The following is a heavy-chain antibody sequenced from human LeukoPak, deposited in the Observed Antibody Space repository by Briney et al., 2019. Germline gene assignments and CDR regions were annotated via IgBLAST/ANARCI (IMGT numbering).Heavy chain of an antibody. CDR2: INHSGST. Sequence: PSETLPLTCAVYGGSFSGYYWSWIRQPPGKGLEWIGEINHSGSTNYNPSLKSRVTISVDTSENQFSLKLSSVTAADTAVYYCARVPWGLYYFDYWGQGTLVTVSS. D-gene: IGHD3-16*01. CDR3: ARVPWGLYYFDY. CDR1: GGSFSGYY. J-gene: IGHJ4*02. V-gene: IGHV4-34*01.